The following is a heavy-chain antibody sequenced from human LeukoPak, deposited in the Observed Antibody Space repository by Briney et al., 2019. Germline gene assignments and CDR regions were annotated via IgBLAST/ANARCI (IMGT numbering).Heavy chain of an antibody. V-gene: IGHV4-30-4*01. D-gene: IGHD3-22*01. Sequence: PSETLSLTCTVSGGSISSGDYYWSWIRQPPGKGLEWIGYIYYSGSTYYNPSLKSRVTISVDTSKNQFSLKLSSVTAANTAVYYCARGAVYYYDSSGYYYGGYYFDYWGQGTLVTVSS. CDR1: GGSISSGDYY. CDR3: ARGAVYYYDSSGYYYGGYYFDY. CDR2: IYYSGST. J-gene: IGHJ4*02.